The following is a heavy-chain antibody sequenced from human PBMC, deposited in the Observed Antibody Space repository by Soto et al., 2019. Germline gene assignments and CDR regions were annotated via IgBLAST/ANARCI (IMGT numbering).Heavy chain of an antibody. Sequence: EVQLVESGGGLVQPGESLRLSCAASGLNFNTFGFDWVRQAPGKGLEWIAYISNNGARKTYADSVQGRFTVSRDNAQNSLFLHMKGLRVDDTAMYYCARVLRVELECDYWGQGTLVTVSS. J-gene: IGHJ4*02. CDR3: ARVLRVELECDY. V-gene: IGHV3-48*01. D-gene: IGHD3-9*01. CDR2: ISNNGARK. CDR1: GLNFNTFG.